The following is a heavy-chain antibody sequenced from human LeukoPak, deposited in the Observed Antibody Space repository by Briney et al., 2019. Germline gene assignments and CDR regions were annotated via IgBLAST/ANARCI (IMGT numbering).Heavy chain of an antibody. J-gene: IGHJ4*02. CDR1: GGSFSGYY. CDR2: IYYSGST. V-gene: IGHV4-34*01. CDR3: ARREGLWSYFDS. D-gene: IGHD1-26*01. Sequence: PSETLSLTCAVYGGSFSGYYWSWIRQPPGKGLEWIGTIYYSGSTYYNASLKSRVTISVDTSKNQFSLKLSSVTAADTAVYYCARREGLWSYFDSWGQGTLVTVSS.